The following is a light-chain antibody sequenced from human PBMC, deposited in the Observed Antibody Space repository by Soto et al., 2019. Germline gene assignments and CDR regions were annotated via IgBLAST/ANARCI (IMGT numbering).Light chain of an antibody. Sequence: QSVLTQPASVSGSPGQSISISCTGTSSDVGAYNYVSWYQQHPGKAPKLMIYDVTNRPSGISSRFSGSKSGNTASLTISGLQAEDEADYYCSSYTGSSTVVFGRGTKVTVL. V-gene: IGLV2-14*01. J-gene: IGLJ2*01. CDR1: SSDVGAYNY. CDR3: SSYTGSSTVV. CDR2: DVT.